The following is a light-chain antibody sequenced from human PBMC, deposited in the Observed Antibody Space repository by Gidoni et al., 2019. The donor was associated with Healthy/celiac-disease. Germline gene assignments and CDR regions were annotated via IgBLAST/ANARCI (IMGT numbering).Light chain of an antibody. V-gene: IGKV1-39*01. CDR1: QSISSY. J-gene: IGKJ2*01. CDR2: AAS. Sequence: DIQMTQSPSSLSASVGDRDTITCRASQSISSYLNWYQQKPGKAPKLLIYAASSLQSGVPSRLSCSGSGSDFTLTISSLQPEDFATYYCQESYSTPYTFGQGTKLEIK. CDR3: QESYSTPYT.